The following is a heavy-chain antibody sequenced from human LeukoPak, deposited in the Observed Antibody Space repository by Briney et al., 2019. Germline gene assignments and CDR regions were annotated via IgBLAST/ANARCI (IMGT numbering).Heavy chain of an antibody. D-gene: IGHD6-13*01. J-gene: IGHJ3*02. Sequence: SETLSLTCTVSGGSISSSSYYWGWIRQPPGKGLEWIGSIYYSGSTYYNPSLKSRVTISVDTSKNQFSLKLSSVTAADTAVYYCARPAIAALGPGAFDIWGQGTVVTVSS. CDR2: IYYSGST. V-gene: IGHV4-39*07. CDR3: ARPAIAALGPGAFDI. CDR1: GGSISSSSYY.